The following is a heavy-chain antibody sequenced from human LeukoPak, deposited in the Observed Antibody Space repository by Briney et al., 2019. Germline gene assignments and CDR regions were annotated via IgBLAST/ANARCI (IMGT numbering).Heavy chain of an antibody. CDR3: ARMRVVAGTIGYGMDV. CDR1: GFTFSSYW. Sequence: PGGPLRLSCAASGFTFSSYWMHWVRQVPGKGLVWASRINSDGSSTSYADSVKGRFTISRDNAKNTLYLQMNSLRAEDTAMYYCARMRVVAGTIGYGMDVWGQGTTVTVS. D-gene: IGHD6-19*01. J-gene: IGHJ6*02. V-gene: IGHV3-74*01. CDR2: INSDGSST.